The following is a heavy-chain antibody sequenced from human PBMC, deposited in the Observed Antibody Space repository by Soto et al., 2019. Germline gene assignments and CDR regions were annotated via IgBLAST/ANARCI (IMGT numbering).Heavy chain of an antibody. J-gene: IGHJ4*02. V-gene: IGHV3-23*01. CDR1: GFTFSNYA. CDR3: TKGGRGIDIFFDS. D-gene: IGHD3-9*01. CDR2: ISGSDDRT. Sequence: EVQLLESGGGLEQPGGSLRLSCGASGFTFSNYAMNWIRQAPGKGLEWVSSISGSDDRTFFADSVKGRFTISRDNSKDTVFLQMNNLRGEDTALYYCTKGGRGIDIFFDSWGQGTLVSVSS.